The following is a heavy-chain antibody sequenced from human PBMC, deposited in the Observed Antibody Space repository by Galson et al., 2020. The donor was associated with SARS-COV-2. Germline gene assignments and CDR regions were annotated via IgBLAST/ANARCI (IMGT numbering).Heavy chain of an antibody. CDR2: IYTSGST. V-gene: IGHV4-61*02. J-gene: IGHJ6*03. CDR3: ARGPAAIYYYYMDV. D-gene: IGHD2-2*01. Sequence: SETLSLTCTVSGGSISSGSYYWSWIRQSAGKGLEWIGRIYTSGSTNYNPSLKSRVTISVDTSKNQFSLKLSSVTAADTAVYYCARGPAAIYYYYMDVWGKGTTVTVSS. CDR1: GGSISSGSYY.